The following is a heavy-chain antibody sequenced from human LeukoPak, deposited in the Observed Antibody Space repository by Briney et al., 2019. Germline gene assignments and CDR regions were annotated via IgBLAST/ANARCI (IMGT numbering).Heavy chain of an antibody. CDR2: ISSSGSTI. CDR3: ARDYCSGGSCYSYYYYYYMDV. CDR1: GFTFSDYY. Sequence: GGSLRLSCAASGFTFSDYYMSWIRQAPGKGLEWVSYISSSGSTIYYADSVKGRFTISRDNAKNSLYLQMNSLRAEDTAVYYCARDYCSGGSCYSYYYYYYMDVWGKGTTVTVSS. J-gene: IGHJ6*03. V-gene: IGHV3-11*04. D-gene: IGHD2-15*01.